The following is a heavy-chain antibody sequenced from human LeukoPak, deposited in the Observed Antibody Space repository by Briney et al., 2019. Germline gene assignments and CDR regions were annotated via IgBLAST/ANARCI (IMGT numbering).Heavy chain of an antibody. V-gene: IGHV3-30*04. CDR2: ISYDGSNK. Sequence: GRSLRLPCAASGFTFSSYAMHWVRQAPGKGLEWVAVISYDGSNKYYADSVKGRFTISRDNSKNTLYLQMNSLRAEDTAVYYCAKDFSARSYSSSSDYWGQGTLVTVSS. J-gene: IGHJ4*02. CDR1: GFTFSSYA. CDR3: AKDFSARSYSSSSDY. D-gene: IGHD6-6*01.